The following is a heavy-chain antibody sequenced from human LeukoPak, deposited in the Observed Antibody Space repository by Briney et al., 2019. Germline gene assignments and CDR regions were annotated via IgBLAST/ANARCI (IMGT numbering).Heavy chain of an antibody. J-gene: IGHJ3*02. CDR2: ISSSGSTI. CDR1: GFTFSDYY. D-gene: IGHD6-19*01. CDR3: ARNRGGWPQGAFDI. Sequence: GGSLRLSCAASGFTFSDYYMSWVRQAPGKGLEWVSYISSSGSTIYYADSVKGRFTVSRDNAKNSLYLQMNSLRAEDTAVYYCARNRGGWPQGAFDIWGQRTMVTVSS. V-gene: IGHV3-11*04.